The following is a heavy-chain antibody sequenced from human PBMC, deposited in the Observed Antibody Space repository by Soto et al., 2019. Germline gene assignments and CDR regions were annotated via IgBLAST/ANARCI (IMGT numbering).Heavy chain of an antibody. CDR2: IKCEADGGTT. CDR3: LSAFLT. CDR1: GFTFSNAY. V-gene: IGHV3-15*01. D-gene: IGHD3-16*01. J-gene: IGHJ5*02. Sequence: PGGSLRRSCAASGFTFSNAYMSWVRHAAGKGADWVARIKCEADGGTTDYVAPVTGRFTVSRDDSKNALYLQMDSLKTADTAVYYCLSAFLTWGQETLVTVST.